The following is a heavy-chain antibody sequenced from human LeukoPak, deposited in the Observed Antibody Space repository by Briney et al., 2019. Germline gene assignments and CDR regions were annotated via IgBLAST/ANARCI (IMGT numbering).Heavy chain of an antibody. D-gene: IGHD2-15*01. Sequence: GESLKISCKGSEYSFATYWIGWVRPMPGQGLEWMGIIFPGDSDTRYSPSSQGQVTISADKSISAAYLQWSSPKASDTAIYYCASEYCSGGNCYFDYWGQGTLVTVSS. J-gene: IGHJ4*02. CDR3: ASEYCSGGNCYFDY. CDR1: EYSFATYW. CDR2: IFPGDSDT. V-gene: IGHV5-51*01.